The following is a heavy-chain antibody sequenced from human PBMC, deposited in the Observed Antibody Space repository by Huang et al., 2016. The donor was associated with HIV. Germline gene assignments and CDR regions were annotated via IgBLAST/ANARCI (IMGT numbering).Heavy chain of an antibody. Sequence: QVHLVQSGAEVKKPGASVRVSCKTSGYNFVSYTIAWVRQAPGHGLEWMGWISDYSGNRNYAQNFQVRVSMTTDRSTSTAYMELRSLRPDDTAVYYCARGVPALGIRGRYYFDSWGQGTLVTVSS. CDR2: ISDYSGNR. J-gene: IGHJ4*02. D-gene: IGHD7-27*01. V-gene: IGHV1-18*04. CDR1: GYNFVSYT. CDR3: ARGVPALGIRGRYYFDS.